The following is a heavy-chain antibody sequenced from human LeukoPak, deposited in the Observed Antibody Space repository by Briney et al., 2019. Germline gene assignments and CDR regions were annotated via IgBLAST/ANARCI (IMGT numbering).Heavy chain of an antibody. J-gene: IGHJ4*02. D-gene: IGHD3-10*01. CDR1: GYSISSGYY. V-gene: IGHV4-38-2*02. Sequence: PSETLSLTCAVSGYSISSGYYWGWIRQPPGKGLEWIGSIYHSGSTYYNPSLKSRVTVSVDTSKNQFSLKLSSVTAADTAVYYCARDRSHYGSGSSKTDYWGQGTLVTVSS. CDR3: ARDRSHYGSGSSKTDY. CDR2: IYHSGST.